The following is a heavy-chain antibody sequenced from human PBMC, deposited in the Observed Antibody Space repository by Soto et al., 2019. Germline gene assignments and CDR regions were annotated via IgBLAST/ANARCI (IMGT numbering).Heavy chain of an antibody. CDR3: VKNSVGFNT. Sequence: QLLQSGGGLVQPGGSLTLSCAASGFTFGTTDMSWVRQAPGEGLEWVSTIDGSGGITYYADSVKGRFTISRDNSRNTVYLQMNSLRGDDTALYYCVKNSVGFNTWGQGALVTVSS. CDR1: GFTFGTTD. J-gene: IGHJ5*02. D-gene: IGHD3-10*01. CDR2: IDGSGGIT. V-gene: IGHV3-23*01.